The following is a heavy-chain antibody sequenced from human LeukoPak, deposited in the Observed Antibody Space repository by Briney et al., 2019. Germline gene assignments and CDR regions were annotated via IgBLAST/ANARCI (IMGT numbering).Heavy chain of an antibody. CDR3: ARTLQRQSSGCGY. V-gene: IGHV1-2*02. D-gene: IGHD6-19*01. CDR2: INPNSGGT. Sequence: GASVKVSCKASGYTFTGYYMHWVRQAPGQGLEWMGWINPNSGGTNHAQKFQGRVTMTRDTSISTAYMELSRLRSDDTAVYYCARTLQRQSSGCGYWGQGTLVTVSS. CDR1: GYTFTGYY. J-gene: IGHJ4*02.